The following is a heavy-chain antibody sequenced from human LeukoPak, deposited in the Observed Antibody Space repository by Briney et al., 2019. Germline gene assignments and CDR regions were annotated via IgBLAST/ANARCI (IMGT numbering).Heavy chain of an antibody. V-gene: IGHV1-18*01. D-gene: IGHD5-12*01. CDR1: GYTFTSNG. CDR3: ARDHSGYDQLFDY. CDR2: ISAYNGNT. J-gene: IGHJ4*02. Sequence: ASVKVTRKGSGYTFTSNGISWVRQPPAQGLGRMGLISAYNGNTNHAQKLEGRVTMTTDTSTSTAYMELRSLRSDDAAVYYCARDHSGYDQLFDYWGQGTLVTVSS.